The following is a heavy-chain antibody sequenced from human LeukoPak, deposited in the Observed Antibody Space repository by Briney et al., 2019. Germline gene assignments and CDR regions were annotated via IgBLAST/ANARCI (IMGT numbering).Heavy chain of an antibody. D-gene: IGHD3-9*01. CDR2: INHSGST. Sequence: PSETLSLTCAVYGGSFSGYYWSWIRQPPGKGLEWIGEINHSGSTNYNPSLKSRVTISVDTSKNQSSLKLSSVTAADTAVYYCARSRPDYDILTGPLSYFDYWGQGTLVTVSS. V-gene: IGHV4-34*01. CDR1: GGSFSGYY. CDR3: ARSRPDYDILTGPLSYFDY. J-gene: IGHJ4*02.